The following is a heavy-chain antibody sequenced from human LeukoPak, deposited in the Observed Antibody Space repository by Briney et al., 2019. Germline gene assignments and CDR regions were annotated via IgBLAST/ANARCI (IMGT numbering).Heavy chain of an antibody. D-gene: IGHD3-9*01. V-gene: IGHV3-21*01. CDR1: GFTFSSYS. CDR3: ARENFDWLLYWSYYYGMDV. CDR2: ISSSSSYI. Sequence: PGGSLRLSCAASGFTFSSYSMNWVRQAPGKGLEWVSSISSSSSYIYYADSVKGRFTISRDNAKNSLYLQMNSLRAEDTAVYYCARENFDWLLYWSYYYGMDVWGQGITVTVSS. J-gene: IGHJ6*02.